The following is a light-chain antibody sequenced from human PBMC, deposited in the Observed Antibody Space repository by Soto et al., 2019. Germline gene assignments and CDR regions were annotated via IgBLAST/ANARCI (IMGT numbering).Light chain of an antibody. CDR3: QQYTNTNNPWM. Sequence: IQMTQSPSSLSASVGDRVTITCRASQGIRNDVGWYQQKPGKAPKLLVYDASTLQSGVASRFSGSGSGTEFTLIISGLQPDDSATYYCQQYTNTNNPWMFGQGTKVDIK. CDR2: DAS. V-gene: IGKV1-17*01. J-gene: IGKJ1*01. CDR1: QGIRND.